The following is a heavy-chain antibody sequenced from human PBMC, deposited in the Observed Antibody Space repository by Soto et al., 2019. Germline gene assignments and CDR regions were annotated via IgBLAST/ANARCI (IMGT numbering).Heavy chain of an antibody. V-gene: IGHV3-23*01. D-gene: IGHD3-16*01. Sequence: EVQLLESGGGLVQPGGSLRLSCSASGFTFSSHDMSWVRQAPGKGLEWVSGVSGGGITSYADSEKGRFTISRDKSRNTLYLQMNSLRVEYTAVYYCVKGFWGEYWGQVNLVTVSS. CDR3: VKGFWGEY. CDR1: GFTFSSHD. J-gene: IGHJ1*01. CDR2: VSGGGIT.